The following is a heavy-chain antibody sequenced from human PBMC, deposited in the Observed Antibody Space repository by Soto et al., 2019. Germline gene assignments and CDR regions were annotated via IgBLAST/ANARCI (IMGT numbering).Heavy chain of an antibody. V-gene: IGHV4-61*01. Sequence: SETLSLTCTVSDGSVSIGTYYWSWIRQPPGKGLEWIGFIHYSGSTNYNPSLKSRVTISVDTSKNQFSLKLSSVTAADTAVYYCARDLYYLKRYYGMDVWGQGTTVTVSS. J-gene: IGHJ6*02. CDR3: ARDLYYLKRYYGMDV. CDR1: DGSVSIGTYY. D-gene: IGHD3-10*01. CDR2: IHYSGST.